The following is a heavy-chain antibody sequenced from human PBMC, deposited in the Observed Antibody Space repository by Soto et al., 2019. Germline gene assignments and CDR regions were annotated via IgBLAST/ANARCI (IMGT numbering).Heavy chain of an antibody. CDR3: ARDGREGYPLDY. CDR2: MYSGGTT. V-gene: IGHV3-53*01. D-gene: IGHD5-12*01. J-gene: IGHJ4*02. CDR1: VFSVSSHH. Sequence: GGSLRLSCAASVFSVSSHHMSWVRQALGAGLECISIMYSGGTTYYADSVKGRWTISRDNSKNMLYLQMDNLRAEDTAVYYCARDGREGYPLDYWGQGTLVTVSS.